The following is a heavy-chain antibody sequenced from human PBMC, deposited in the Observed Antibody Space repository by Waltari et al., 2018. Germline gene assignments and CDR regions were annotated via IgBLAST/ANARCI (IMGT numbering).Heavy chain of an antibody. CDR1: GGSFSGYY. CDR3: AREPAPSAIVAAYPDY. D-gene: IGHD6-25*01. V-gene: IGHV4-34*01. J-gene: IGHJ4*02. Sequence: QVQLQQWGAGLLKPSETLSLTCAVYGGSFSGYYWSWIRQPPGKGLDGIGEINHSGSTNYNPSLKSRVTISVDTSRNQFSLKLSSVTAADTAVYYCAREPAPSAIVAAYPDYWGQGTLVTVSS. CDR2: INHSGST.